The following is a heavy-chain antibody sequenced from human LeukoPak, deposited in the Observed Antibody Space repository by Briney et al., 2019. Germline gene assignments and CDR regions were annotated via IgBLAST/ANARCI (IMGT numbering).Heavy chain of an antibody. V-gene: IGHV3-9*01. J-gene: IGHJ3*02. CDR3: IKDLRLDLHLDTFEI. CDR1: GFSLDDYA. D-gene: IGHD1-7*01. Sequence: GKSLRLSCAASGFSLDDYAMHWGRQAPGKGLGWVSSISWDSGNSVYADSVKGRFTISRDNAKNSLYLQMNSLTPEDTALYYCIKDLRLDLHLDTFEIWGQGTMVTVSS. CDR2: ISWDSGNS.